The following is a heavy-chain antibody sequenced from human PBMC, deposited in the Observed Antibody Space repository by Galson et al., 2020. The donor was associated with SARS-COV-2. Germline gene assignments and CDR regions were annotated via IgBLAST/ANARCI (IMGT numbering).Heavy chain of an antibody. CDR2: ISSSSSYI. CDR3: ARISGYSYGWFGMDV. CDR1: GFTFSSYS. V-gene: IGHV3-21*01. Sequence: GGSLRLSCAASGFTFSSYSMNWVRQAPGKGLEWVSSISSSSSYIYYADSVKGRFTISRDNAKNSLYLQMNSLRAEYTAVYYCARISGYSYGWFGMDVWGQGTTVTVSS. D-gene: IGHD5-18*01. J-gene: IGHJ6*02.